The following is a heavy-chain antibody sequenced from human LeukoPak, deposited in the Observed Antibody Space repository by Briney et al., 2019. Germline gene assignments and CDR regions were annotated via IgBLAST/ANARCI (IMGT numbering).Heavy chain of an antibody. CDR1: GFTFDDYA. Sequence: GGSLRLSCAASGFTFDDYAMHWVRQAPGKGLEWVSGISWNSGSIGYADSVKGRFTISRDNAKNSLYLQMNSLGAEDTALYYCAKDISVGFGEFYFDYWGQGTLVTVSS. V-gene: IGHV3-9*01. CDR2: ISWNSGSI. J-gene: IGHJ4*02. CDR3: AKDISVGFGEFYFDY. D-gene: IGHD3-10*01.